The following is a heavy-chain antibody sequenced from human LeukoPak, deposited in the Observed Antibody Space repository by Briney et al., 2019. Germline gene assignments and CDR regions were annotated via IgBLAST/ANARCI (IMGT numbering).Heavy chain of an antibody. V-gene: IGHV3-23*01. CDR3: AKVMEAAGTH. CDR1: GFTFSSYA. J-gene: IGHJ4*02. CDR2: ISGSGGST. Sequence: GGSLRLSCAASGFTFSSYAMSWVRQAPGKGLEWVSAISGSGGSTYYADSVKGRFTISRDNTKNTLYLQMNSLRAEDTAVYYSAKVMEAAGTHWGQGTLVTVSS. D-gene: IGHD6-13*01.